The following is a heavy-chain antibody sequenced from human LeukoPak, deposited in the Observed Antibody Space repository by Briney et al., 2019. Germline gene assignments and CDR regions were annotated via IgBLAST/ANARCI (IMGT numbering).Heavy chain of an antibody. D-gene: IGHD3-22*01. J-gene: IGHJ4*02. CDR2: ISYDGSNK. CDR1: GFTFSRYG. V-gene: IGHV3-30*04. CDR3: AELGYDSSGYYSDY. Sequence: GGSLRLSCAASGFTFSRYGMHWVRQAPGKGLEWVTAISYDGSNKYYADSVKGRFTISRDNSKNTLYVQMNSLRAEDTAVYYCAELGYDSSGYYSDYWGQGTLVTVSS.